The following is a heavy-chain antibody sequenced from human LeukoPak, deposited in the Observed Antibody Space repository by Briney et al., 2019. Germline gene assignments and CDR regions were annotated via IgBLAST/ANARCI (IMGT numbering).Heavy chain of an antibody. Sequence: GGSLRLSCAASEFTFSTYDMHWVRQAPGKGLEWVAVISYDGSNKYYADSVKGRFTISRDNSKNTLYLQMNSLRAEDTAVYYCAAAAAGTNYWGQGTLVTVSS. V-gene: IGHV3-30*03. D-gene: IGHD6-13*01. J-gene: IGHJ4*02. CDR2: ISYDGSNK. CDR1: EFTFSTYD. CDR3: AAAAAGTNY.